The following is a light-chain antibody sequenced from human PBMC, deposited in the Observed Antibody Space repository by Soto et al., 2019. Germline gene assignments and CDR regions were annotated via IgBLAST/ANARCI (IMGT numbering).Light chain of an antibody. CDR2: GAS. CDR1: QSVSSN. Sequence: VLPQSPAPLSLSPGERAPLSCRASQSVSSNLAWYQQRPGQAPRLLIYGASNRAAGIPARFSGSGSVTDFTRTISSLEAEGFAFYYGQQGTGWPKTFGQRRRLEI. V-gene: IGKV3-11*01. CDR3: QQGTGWPKT. J-gene: IGKJ5*01.